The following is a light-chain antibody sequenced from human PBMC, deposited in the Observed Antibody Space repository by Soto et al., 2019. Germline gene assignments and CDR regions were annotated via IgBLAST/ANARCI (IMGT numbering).Light chain of an antibody. CDR3: QQYGGSPYT. V-gene: IGKV3-20*01. CDR1: QTISSNC. J-gene: IGKJ2*01. CDR2: DAS. Sequence: EIVLAQSPGTLSLSPGERATLSCRASQTISSNCLAWYQQKSGQAPRLLIYDASSRATGIPDRFSGSGSGTDFTLTINRLEPEDFAVYYCQQYGGSPYTFGQGTKLEIK.